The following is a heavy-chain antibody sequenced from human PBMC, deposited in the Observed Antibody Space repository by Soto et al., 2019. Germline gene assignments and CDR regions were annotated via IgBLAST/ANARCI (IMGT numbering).Heavy chain of an antibody. CDR3: ARGGRASGYDFYYYGMDV. D-gene: IGHD5-12*01. CDR1: GFTFNTYS. Sequence: GGSLRLSCAASGFTFNTYSMNWVRQAPGKGLERVSSISSSGTYTYYSDSLKGRITISRDNANNSLYLQMNSLTAEDTAIYFCARGGRASGYDFYYYGMDVWGQGTKVTVSS. J-gene: IGHJ6*02. CDR2: ISSSGTYT. V-gene: IGHV3-21*01.